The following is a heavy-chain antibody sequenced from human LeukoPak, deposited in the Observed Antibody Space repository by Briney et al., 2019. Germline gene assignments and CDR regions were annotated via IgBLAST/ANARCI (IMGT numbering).Heavy chain of an antibody. D-gene: IGHD6-19*01. V-gene: IGHV3-20*04. J-gene: IGHJ4*02. CDR1: GFTFDDYG. CDR3: ARERRSGYSSGWYWDY. Sequence: PGGSLRLSCAASGFTFDDYGMSWVRQAPGKGLEWVSGINWNGGSTGYADSVKGRFTISRDNAKNSLYLQMNSLRAEDTALYYCARERRSGYSSGWYWDYWGQGTLVTVSS. CDR2: INWNGGST.